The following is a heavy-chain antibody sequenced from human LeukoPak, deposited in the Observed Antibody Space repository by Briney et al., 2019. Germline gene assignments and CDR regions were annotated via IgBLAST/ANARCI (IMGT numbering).Heavy chain of an antibody. CDR2: IKYDGIDK. V-gene: IGHV3-7*03. J-gene: IGHJ4*02. CDR3: ARDSRYCSSTSCIYYFDY. CDR1: GFIFTDYW. D-gene: IGHD2-2*01. Sequence: PGGSLRLSCAASGFIFTDYWMNWVRQAPGKGLEWVAMIKYDGIDKQYLDSVKGRFTISRDNAKNSLYLQMNSLRAEDTAVYYCARDSRYCSSTSCIYYFDYWGQGTLVTVSS.